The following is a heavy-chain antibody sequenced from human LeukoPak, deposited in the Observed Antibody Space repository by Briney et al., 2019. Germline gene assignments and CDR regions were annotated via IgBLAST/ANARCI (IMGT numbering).Heavy chain of an antibody. Sequence: SVKVSCKASGGTFSSYAISWVRQAPGQGLEWMGGIIPIFGTANYAQKFQGRVTITADKSTSTAYMELSSLRSEDTAVYYCALRGRRDCGGDCYPVLDFDYWGQGTLVTVSS. V-gene: IGHV1-69*06. CDR1: GGTFSSYA. J-gene: IGHJ4*02. CDR3: ALRGRRDCGGDCYPVLDFDY. D-gene: IGHD2-21*02. CDR2: IIPIFGTA.